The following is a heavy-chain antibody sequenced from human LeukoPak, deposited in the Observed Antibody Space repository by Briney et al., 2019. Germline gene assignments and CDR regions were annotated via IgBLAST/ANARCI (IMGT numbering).Heavy chain of an antibody. J-gene: IGHJ5*02. D-gene: IGHD4/OR15-4a*01. Sequence: SVKVSCKASGYTFTSYDINWVRQAPGQGLEWMGGIIPIFGTANYAQKFQGRVTITTDESTSTAYMEPSSLRSEDTAVYYCAAEHEKVDYRSTWFDPWGQGTLVTVSS. CDR2: IIPIFGTA. V-gene: IGHV1-69*05. CDR1: GYTFTSYD. CDR3: AAEHEKVDYRSTWFDP.